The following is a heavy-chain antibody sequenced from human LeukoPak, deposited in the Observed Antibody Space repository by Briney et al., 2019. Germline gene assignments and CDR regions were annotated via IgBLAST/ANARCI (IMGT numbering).Heavy chain of an antibody. J-gene: IGHJ4*02. D-gene: IGHD6-19*01. CDR3: ARDQSSGSSYFDY. CDR2: INAGNGNT. CDR1: GYTFTSYA. Sequence: EASVKVSCKASGYTFTSYAMHWVRQAPGQRLEWMGWINAGNGNTKYSQKFQGRVTITRDTSASTAYMELSSLRSEDTAVYYCARDQSSGSSYFDYWGQGTLVTVSS. V-gene: IGHV1-3*01.